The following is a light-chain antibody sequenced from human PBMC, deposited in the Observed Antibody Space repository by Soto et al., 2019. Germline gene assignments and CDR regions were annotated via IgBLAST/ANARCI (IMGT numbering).Light chain of an antibody. CDR1: QSVGNK. CDR2: GAS. J-gene: IGKJ1*01. V-gene: IGKV3-15*01. CDR3: EQYSYWWT. Sequence: EIVLTQSPGTLSLSPGESATLSCRASQSVGNKLAWFQQKPGQGPRLLIYGASTRATGVPARFSGSGSGTDFTLTISSLQSEDFVVYFCEQYSYWWTFGQGTKVDIK.